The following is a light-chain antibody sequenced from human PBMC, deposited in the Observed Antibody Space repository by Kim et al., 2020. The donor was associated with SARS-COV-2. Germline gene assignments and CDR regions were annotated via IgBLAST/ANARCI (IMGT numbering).Light chain of an antibody. CDR3: AAWDDYLSAGA. CDR2: SDN. CDR1: RSNIGINY. V-gene: IGLV1-47*01. Sequence: SELTQPPSASGTPGQSVTISCSGSRSNIGINYVCWYQHLPGTAPKLLIYSDNQRPAGVPDRFSGSKSGTSASLAISGLRPEDEAVYYCAAWDDYLSAGAFGGGTQLTVL. J-gene: IGLJ3*02.